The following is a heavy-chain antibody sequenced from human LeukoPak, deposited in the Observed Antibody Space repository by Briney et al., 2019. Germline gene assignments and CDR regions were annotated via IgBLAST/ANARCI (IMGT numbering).Heavy chain of an antibody. V-gene: IGHV4-4*07. CDR2: VYTRGSP. CDR3: SRDRGLYDYGDLLLRDAFDI. D-gene: IGHD4-17*01. Sequence: SETLSLTCTVSGGSISSYYWSWIRQPAGKGLEWIGRVYTRGSPNYNPSLHSRVTMSLDTSKNQSSLKLNSVTAADTAVYFCSRDRGLYDYGDLLLRDAFDIWGQGTMVTVSS. CDR1: GGSISSYY. J-gene: IGHJ3*02.